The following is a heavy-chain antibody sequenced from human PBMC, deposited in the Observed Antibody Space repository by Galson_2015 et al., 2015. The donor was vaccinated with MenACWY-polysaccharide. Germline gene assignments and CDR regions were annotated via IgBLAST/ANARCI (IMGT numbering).Heavy chain of an antibody. J-gene: IGHJ4*02. D-gene: IGHD5-12*01. Sequence: SLRLSCAASGFTFSTYWMHWVRQAPGKGLVWVSRIKSDGSSTNYADSVKGRFTISRDNAKNTLYLQMNSLRAEDTALYYCARGYGGYDWGQGTLVTVSS. CDR3: ARGYGGYD. CDR1: GFTFSTYW. CDR2: IKSDGSST. V-gene: IGHV3-74*01.